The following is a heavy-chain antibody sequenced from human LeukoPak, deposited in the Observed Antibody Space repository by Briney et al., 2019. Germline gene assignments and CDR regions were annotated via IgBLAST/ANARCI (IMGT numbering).Heavy chain of an antibody. D-gene: IGHD4-17*01. V-gene: IGHV3-21*01. Sequence: PGGSLRLSCAASRFTFSTYTMNWVRQAPGKGLEWVSSISSSSSYIYYADSVKGRFTISRDNAKNSLYLQMNTLRAEDTAVYYCASDRTTVTTFDYWGQGTLVTVSS. CDR2: ISSSSSYI. CDR1: RFTFSTYT. J-gene: IGHJ4*02. CDR3: ASDRTTVTTFDY.